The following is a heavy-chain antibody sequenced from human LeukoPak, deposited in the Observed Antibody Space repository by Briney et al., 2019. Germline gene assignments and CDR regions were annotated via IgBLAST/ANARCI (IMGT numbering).Heavy chain of an antibody. CDR1: GGSINNYF. CDR3: ARGGSFDY. Sequence: PSETLSLTCSVSGGSINNYFWSWIRQPPGEGLEWIGYIYSSGNTNYNPSLKSRVTISADTSNNRFSLNLTSVTPADTAVYYCARGGSFDYWGQGTLVTVSS. V-gene: IGHV4-59*01. D-gene: IGHD1-26*01. J-gene: IGHJ4*02. CDR2: IYSSGNT.